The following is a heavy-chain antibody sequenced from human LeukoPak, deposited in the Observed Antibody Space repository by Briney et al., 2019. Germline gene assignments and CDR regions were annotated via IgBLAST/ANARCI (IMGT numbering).Heavy chain of an antibody. CDR1: GFTFSSYS. D-gene: IGHD1-26*01. Sequence: GRSLRLSCAASGFTFSSYSMNWVRQAPGKGLQWVSYIRSSSSSKYYADSVKGRVTISRDNAKNSLYMQMNSLRAEDTAVYYCARESGSYSGPDYWGQGTLVTVSS. V-gene: IGHV3-48*01. J-gene: IGHJ4*02. CDR3: ARESGSYSGPDY. CDR2: IRSSSSSK.